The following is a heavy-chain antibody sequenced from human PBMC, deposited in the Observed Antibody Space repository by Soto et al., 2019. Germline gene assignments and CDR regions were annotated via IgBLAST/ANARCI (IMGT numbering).Heavy chain of an antibody. Sequence: ASVKVSCKASGYTFSRYAMHWVRQAPGQRLEWMGWINAGYGNTKSSQKFQDRVTISRDTAASTAYMELTSLRSEEPAVYYCARDTGDGTFDFWGQGTLVTVSA. CDR3: ARDTGDGTFDF. CDR1: GYTFSRYA. J-gene: IGHJ4*02. D-gene: IGHD7-27*01. CDR2: INAGYGNT. V-gene: IGHV1-3*01.